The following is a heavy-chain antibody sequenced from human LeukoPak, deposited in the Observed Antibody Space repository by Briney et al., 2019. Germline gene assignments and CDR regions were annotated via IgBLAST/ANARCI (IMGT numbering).Heavy chain of an antibody. J-gene: IGHJ4*02. CDR3: ARDDSGPRNKYYYESTGFYSRPYYLDY. CDR1: GFTFRHYG. D-gene: IGHD3-22*01. V-gene: IGHV3-7*01. Sequence: GGSLRLSCVAYGFTFRHYGMSWVRQAPGKGLEWVANIKLDGSDQHYADSVKGRFTIFRDNAKNSLFLQMDSLRAADTAVYYCARDDSGPRNKYYYESTGFYSRPYYLDYWGQGALVTVSS. CDR2: IKLDGSDQ.